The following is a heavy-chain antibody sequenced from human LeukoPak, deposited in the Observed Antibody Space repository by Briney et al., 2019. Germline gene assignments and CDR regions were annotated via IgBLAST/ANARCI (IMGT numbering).Heavy chain of an antibody. CDR3: ATWTGSGSDWNTY. J-gene: IGHJ4*02. Sequence: SETLSLTCTVSGGYISNYYWSWVRQPPGKGPEWIGYIHYGGTTDYSPAPKSRVTMSIDTSKSQFSLKLSSVTAADTAVYYCATWTGSGSDWNTYWGQGILVTVSS. D-gene: IGHD2-21*02. CDR2: IHYGGTT. V-gene: IGHV4-59*01. CDR1: GGYISNYY.